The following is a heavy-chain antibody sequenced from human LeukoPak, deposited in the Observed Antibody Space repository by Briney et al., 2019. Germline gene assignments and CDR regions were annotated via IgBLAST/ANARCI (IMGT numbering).Heavy chain of an antibody. V-gene: IGHV1-69*13. CDR2: IIPIFGTA. J-gene: IGHJ3*02. Sequence: ASVKVSCKASGGTLSSYAISWVRQAPGQGLEWMGGIIPIFGTANYAQKFQGRVTITADESTSTAYMELSSLRSEDTAVYYCARDHVDYYDSSGYYFWAFDIWGQGTMVTVSS. D-gene: IGHD3-22*01. CDR3: ARDHVDYYDSSGYYFWAFDI. CDR1: GGTLSSYA.